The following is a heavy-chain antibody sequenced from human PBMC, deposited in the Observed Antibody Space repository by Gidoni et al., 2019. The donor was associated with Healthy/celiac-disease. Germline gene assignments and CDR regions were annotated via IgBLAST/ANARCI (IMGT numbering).Heavy chain of an antibody. Sequence: EVQLVQSGAEVTKPGESLKISCKGSGYSFTSHWIGWVRQMPGKGLEWMGIIYPGDSDTRYSPSFQGQVTISADKSISTAYLQWSSLKASDTAMYYCARQALEDCSSTSCYSVYGMDVWGQGTTVTVSS. V-gene: IGHV5-51*01. CDR2: IYPGDSDT. J-gene: IGHJ6*02. D-gene: IGHD2-2*01. CDR1: GYSFTSHW. CDR3: ARQALEDCSSTSCYSVYGMDV.